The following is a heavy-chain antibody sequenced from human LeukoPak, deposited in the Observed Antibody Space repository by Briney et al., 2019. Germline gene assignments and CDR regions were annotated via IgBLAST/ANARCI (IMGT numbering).Heavy chain of an antibody. J-gene: IGHJ5*02. D-gene: IGHD1-1*01. Sequence: SETLSLTCAVYGGSFSGYYWSWIRQPPGKGLEWIGEINHRGDTNYNPSLKSRVTISVDTSNKQFSVKLSSVTAADTAVYYCARSPSRQNWIASLYKWFDPWGQGTLVTVSS. CDR3: ARSPSRQNWIASLYKWFDP. CDR2: INHRGDT. CDR1: GGSFSGYY. V-gene: IGHV4-34*01.